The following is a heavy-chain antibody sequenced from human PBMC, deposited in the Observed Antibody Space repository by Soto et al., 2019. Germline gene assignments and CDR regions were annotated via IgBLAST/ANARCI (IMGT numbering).Heavy chain of an antibody. J-gene: IGHJ2*01. D-gene: IGHD7-27*01. V-gene: IGHV4-30-4*01. CDR1: GGSISSGDYY. Sequence: QVQLQESGPGLVKPSQTLSLTCTVSGGSISSGDYYWSWIRQPPGKGLEWIGYIYYSGRTYSNPSLKSRVTISVDTSKNQFSLKLSSVTAADTAVYYCAREARLGTYWYFDLWGRGTLVTVSS. CDR3: AREARLGTYWYFDL. CDR2: IYYSGRT.